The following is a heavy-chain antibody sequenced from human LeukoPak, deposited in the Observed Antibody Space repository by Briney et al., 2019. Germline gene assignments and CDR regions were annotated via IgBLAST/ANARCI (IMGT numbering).Heavy chain of an antibody. CDR1: GYTFTSYA. CDR3: ASVVSGSSFDY. Sequence: GASVKVSCKASGYTFTSYAISWVRQAPGQGLEWMGGIIPIFGTANYAQKFQGRVTITTDESTSTAYMELSSLRSEDTAVYYCASVVSGSSFDYWGQGTLVTVSS. J-gene: IGHJ4*02. CDR2: IIPIFGTA. D-gene: IGHD1-26*01. V-gene: IGHV1-69*05.